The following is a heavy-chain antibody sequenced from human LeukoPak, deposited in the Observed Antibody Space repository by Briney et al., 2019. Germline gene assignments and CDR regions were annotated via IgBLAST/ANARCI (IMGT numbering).Heavy chain of an antibody. J-gene: IGHJ4*02. V-gene: IGHV1-2*02. CDR1: GYTFTGYY. CDR3: ASFRCSGGSCYHRPFDY. D-gene: IGHD2-15*01. CDR2: INPNSGGT. Sequence: GASVKVSCKASGYTFTGYYMHWVRQAPGQGLEWMGWINPNSGGTNYAQKFQGRVTMTRDTSISTAYMELSRLRSDDTAVYYCASFRCSGGSCYHRPFDYWGQGTLVTVSS.